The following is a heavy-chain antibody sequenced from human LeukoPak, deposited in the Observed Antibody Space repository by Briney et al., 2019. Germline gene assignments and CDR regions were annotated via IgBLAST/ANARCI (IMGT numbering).Heavy chain of an antibody. V-gene: IGHV1-2*02. Sequence: ASVKVSCKASGYTFTGYYMHWVRQAPGQGLEWMGWINPDSGDTNYAQRLQGRVTMTRDTSISTAYMELSRLTSDDTAMYYCAKVIHGAVTFDIWGQGTMVTVSS. CDR3: AKVIHGAVTFDI. CDR1: GYTFTGYY. D-gene: IGHD4-17*01. J-gene: IGHJ3*02. CDR2: INPDSGDT.